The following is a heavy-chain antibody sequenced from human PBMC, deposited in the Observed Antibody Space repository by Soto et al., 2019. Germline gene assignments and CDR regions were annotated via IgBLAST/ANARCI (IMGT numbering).Heavy chain of an antibody. J-gene: IGHJ4*02. Sequence: GGSLRLSCAASRVTCSSYAMILVRQAPGKGLEWVSAISGSGGSTYYADSVKGRFTISRDNSKNTLYLQMNSLRAEDTAVYYCAKGPMEWLLYFDYWGQGTLVTVSS. CDR1: RVTCSSYA. V-gene: IGHV3-23*01. CDR3: AKGPMEWLLYFDY. D-gene: IGHD3-3*01. CDR2: ISGSGGST.